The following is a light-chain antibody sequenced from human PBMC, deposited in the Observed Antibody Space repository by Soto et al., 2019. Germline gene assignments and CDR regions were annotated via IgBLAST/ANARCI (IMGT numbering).Light chain of an antibody. CDR2: DAS. J-gene: IGKJ5*01. CDR3: QQRSNWPT. V-gene: IGKV3-11*01. Sequence: DIVSTQSPVTLSLSPGERATLSCRASQSVSSYLAWYQQKPGQAPRLLIYDASNRATGVPARFSGSGSGTDFTLTISSLEPEDFAVYYCQQRSNWPTFGQGTRLEIK. CDR1: QSVSSY.